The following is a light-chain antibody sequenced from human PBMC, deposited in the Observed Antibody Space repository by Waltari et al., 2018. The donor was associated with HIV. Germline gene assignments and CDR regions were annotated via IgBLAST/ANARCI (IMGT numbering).Light chain of an antibody. J-gene: IGLJ3*02. V-gene: IGLV3-25*03. CDR2: KDT. Sequence: SYELTQPPSLSVSPGQTATITYSGAAFPTQTANWYQHKPGQAPLLLIYKDTERPSGIPDRFSGSTSGTTVTLVISGVQAEDEADYYCQSADGGGAIWVFGGGTRLTV. CDR1: AFPTQT. CDR3: QSADGGGAIWV.